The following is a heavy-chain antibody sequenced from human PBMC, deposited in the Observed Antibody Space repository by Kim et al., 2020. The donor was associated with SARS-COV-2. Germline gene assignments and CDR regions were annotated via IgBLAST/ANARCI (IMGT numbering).Heavy chain of an antibody. Sequence: ASVKVSCKASGYTFTSYGISWVRQAPGQGLEWMGWISAYNGNTNYAQKLQGRVTMTTDTSTSTAYMELRSLRSDDTAVYYCARVVTDIVVVPAAIWFDPWGQGTLVTVSS. CDR1: GYTFTSYG. J-gene: IGHJ5*02. CDR2: ISAYNGNT. V-gene: IGHV1-18*01. CDR3: ARVVTDIVVVPAAIWFDP. D-gene: IGHD2-2*01.